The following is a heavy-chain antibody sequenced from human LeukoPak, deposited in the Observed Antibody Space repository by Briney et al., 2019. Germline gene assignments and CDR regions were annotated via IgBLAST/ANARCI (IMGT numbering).Heavy chain of an antibody. CDR2: ISSSSSTI. J-gene: IGHJ4*02. CDR1: GFTFSSYS. CDR3: ARRGELTPPYYSDY. D-gene: IGHD1-26*01. V-gene: IGHV3-48*01. Sequence: GGSLRLSCAASGFTFSSYSMNWVRQAPGKGPEWVSYISSSSSTIYYADSVKGRFTISRDNAKNSLYLQMSSLRAEDTAVYYCARRGELTPPYYSDYWGQGTLVTVSS.